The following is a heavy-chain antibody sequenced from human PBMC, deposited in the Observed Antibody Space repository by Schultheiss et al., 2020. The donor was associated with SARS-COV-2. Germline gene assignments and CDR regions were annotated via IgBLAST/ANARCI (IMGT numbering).Heavy chain of an antibody. Sequence: ASVKVSCKASGYTFTGYYMHWVRQAPGQGLEWVEWMNPHSGNTGYAQKFQGRVTMTRDTSISTAYMELSRLRSDDTAVYYCARGYYDSSGYYYFDYWGQGTLVTVSS. J-gene: IGHJ4*02. V-gene: IGHV1-2*02. CDR3: ARGYYDSSGYYYFDY. D-gene: IGHD3-22*01. CDR1: GYTFTGYY. CDR2: MNPHSGNT.